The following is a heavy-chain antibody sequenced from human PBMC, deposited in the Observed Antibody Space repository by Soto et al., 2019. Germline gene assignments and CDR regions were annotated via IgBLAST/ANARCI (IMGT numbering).Heavy chain of an antibody. D-gene: IGHD3-9*01. CDR2: IYFSGST. J-gene: IGHJ6*03. V-gene: IGHV4-59*01. CDR1: GGSISSYY. Sequence: QVQLQESGPGLVKPSETLSLTCTVSGGSISSYYWSWIRQPPGKGLEWIGYIYFSGSTNYNPSLKSRVTISVDTSKNQFSLKLSSVTAADTAVYYCARTEKYYDILTGYGYYYYYMDVWGKGTPVTVSS. CDR3: ARTEKYYDILTGYGYYYYYMDV.